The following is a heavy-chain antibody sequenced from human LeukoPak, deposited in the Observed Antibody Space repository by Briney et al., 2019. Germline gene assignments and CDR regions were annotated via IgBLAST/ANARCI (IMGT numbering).Heavy chain of an antibody. D-gene: IGHD5/OR15-5a*01. CDR1: GFTFSNAW. CDR2: IKSKTDGGTT. CDR3: TTDALYAGGAFDI. J-gene: IGHJ3*02. Sequence: PGGSLRLSCAASGFTFSNAWMSWVRQAPGKGLEWVGRIKSKTDGGTTDYAAPVKGRFTISRDDSKNTLYLQMNSLNTEDTAVYYCTTDALYAGGAFDIWGQGTMVTVSS. V-gene: IGHV3-15*01.